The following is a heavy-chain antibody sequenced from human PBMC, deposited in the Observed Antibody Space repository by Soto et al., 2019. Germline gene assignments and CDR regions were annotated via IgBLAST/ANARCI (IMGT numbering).Heavy chain of an antibody. V-gene: IGHV3-21*01. Sequence: WGSLRLSCAASGFTFSSYSMNWVRQAPGKGLEWVSSISSSSSYIYYADSVKGRFTISRDNAKNSLYLQMNSLRAEDTAVYYCARDRFPPGYSSGWYNWFDPWGQGTLVTVSS. CDR2: ISSSSSYI. D-gene: IGHD6-19*01. CDR1: GFTFSSYS. CDR3: ARDRFPPGYSSGWYNWFDP. J-gene: IGHJ5*02.